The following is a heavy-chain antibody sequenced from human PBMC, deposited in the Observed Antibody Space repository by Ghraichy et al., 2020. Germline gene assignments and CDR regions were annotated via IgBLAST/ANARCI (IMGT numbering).Heavy chain of an antibody. CDR1: GYTFTSYD. Sequence: ASVKVSCKASGYTFTSYDINWVRQATGQGLEWMGWMNPNSGNTGYAQKFQGRVTMTRNTSISTAYMELSSLRSEDTAVYYCARAIRIVGATTQYYFDYWGQGTLVTVSS. J-gene: IGHJ4*02. V-gene: IGHV1-8*01. D-gene: IGHD1-26*01. CDR2: MNPNSGNT. CDR3: ARAIRIVGATTQYYFDY.